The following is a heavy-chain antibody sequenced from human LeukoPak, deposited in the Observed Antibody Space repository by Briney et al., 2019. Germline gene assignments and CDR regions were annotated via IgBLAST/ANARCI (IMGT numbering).Heavy chain of an antibody. D-gene: IGHD6-19*01. J-gene: IGHJ5*02. CDR2: ISTHNGNT. CDR1: GYTFTSYD. Sequence: ASVKVSCKASGYTFTSYDINWVRQATGQGLEWMGWISTHNGNTKYAQKFQDRVTMTTDTSTSTVYMERKNLRFDDTATYYCARGDSSGWPWGQGTPVTVSS. V-gene: IGHV1-18*01. CDR3: ARGDSSGWP.